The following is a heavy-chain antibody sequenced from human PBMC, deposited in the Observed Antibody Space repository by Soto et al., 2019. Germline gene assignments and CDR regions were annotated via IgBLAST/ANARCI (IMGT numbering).Heavy chain of an antibody. D-gene: IGHD1-26*01. CDR1: GLNFDDFA. CDR3: ARDRIASGSYFDAFDI. J-gene: IGHJ3*02. V-gene: IGHV3-9*01. CDR2: ITWNSRVL. Sequence: GGSLRLSCVGTGLNFDDFAMHWVRQAPGKGLEWVSGITWNSRVLAYAVSVKGRFTISRDNARNSLYLQMNSLRAEDTAVYYCARDRIASGSYFDAFDIWGQGTMVTVSS.